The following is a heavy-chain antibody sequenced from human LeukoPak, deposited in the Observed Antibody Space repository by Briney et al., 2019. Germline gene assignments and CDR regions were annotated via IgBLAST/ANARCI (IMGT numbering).Heavy chain of an antibody. J-gene: IGHJ4*02. D-gene: IGHD3-16*02. V-gene: IGHV5-51*01. CDR2: IYPGESDT. Sequence: GESLKISCKGSGYSFTSYWIGWVRQMPGKGLEWMWIIYPGESDTRDSPSFQGQVTISADQSISTAYLQWSSLKASDTAMYYCARIIRNYDYVWGSYRHFDYWGQGTLVTVSS. CDR3: ARIIRNYDYVWGSYRHFDY. CDR1: GYSFTSYW.